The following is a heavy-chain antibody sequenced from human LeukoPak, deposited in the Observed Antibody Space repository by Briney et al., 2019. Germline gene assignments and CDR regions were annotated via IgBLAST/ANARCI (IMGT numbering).Heavy chain of an antibody. CDR1: GYTFTSYD. CDR3: ARGDPRGYYFDY. J-gene: IGHJ4*02. Sequence: ASVKVSCKASGYTFTSYDINWVRQATGQGLEWMGWMNPNSGHTGYAQNFQGRVTITRNTSISTAYMELSSLRSEDTAVYFCARGDPRGYYFDYWGQGTLVTVSS. V-gene: IGHV1-8*03. D-gene: IGHD3-10*01. CDR2: MNPNSGHT.